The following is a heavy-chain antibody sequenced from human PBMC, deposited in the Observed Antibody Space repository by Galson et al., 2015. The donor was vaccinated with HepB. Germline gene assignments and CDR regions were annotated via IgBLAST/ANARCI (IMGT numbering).Heavy chain of an antibody. V-gene: IGHV3-23*01. CDR3: ARDLTPAAAPPVYFDS. CDR1: GFTFSSYA. Sequence: SLRLSCAASGFTFSSYAMSWVRQAPGKGLEWVSAISDSGAGTYDADSVRGRFTISRDNSMNTLFLQMNSLRAEDTAVYFCARDLTPAAAPPVYFDSWGQGTLVTVSS. J-gene: IGHJ4*02. CDR2: ISDSGAGT. D-gene: IGHD6-25*01.